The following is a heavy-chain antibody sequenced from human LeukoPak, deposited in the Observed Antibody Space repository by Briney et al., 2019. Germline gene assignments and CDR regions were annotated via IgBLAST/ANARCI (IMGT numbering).Heavy chain of an antibody. J-gene: IGHJ4*02. CDR3: ARRDCSSGCYRIFDY. CDR1: GYSISSDYL. D-gene: IGHD2-2*02. CDR2: IYHSGNT. V-gene: IGHV4-38-2*01. Sequence: SETLSLTCGVSGYSISSDYLWGWIRQPPGKGLEWIGSIYHSGNTYYNPSLKSRVTISVDTSKNQFSLKLSSVTAADTAVYYCARRDCSSGCYRIFDYWGQGTLVTVSS.